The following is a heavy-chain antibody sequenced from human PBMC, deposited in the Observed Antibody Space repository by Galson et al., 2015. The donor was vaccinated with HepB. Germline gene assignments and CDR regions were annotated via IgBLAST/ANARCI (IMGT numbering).Heavy chain of an antibody. Sequence: SLRLSCAASGFTFSSYSMNWVRQAPGKGLEWVSYISSSSSTIYYADSVKGRFTISRDNAKNSLYLQMNSLRDEDTAVYYCARGGYCTNGVCYREDYYYYGMDVWGQGTTVTVSS. CDR3: ARGGYCTNGVCYREDYYYYGMDV. CDR1: GFTFSSYS. V-gene: IGHV3-48*02. D-gene: IGHD2-8*01. CDR2: ISSSSSTI. J-gene: IGHJ6*02.